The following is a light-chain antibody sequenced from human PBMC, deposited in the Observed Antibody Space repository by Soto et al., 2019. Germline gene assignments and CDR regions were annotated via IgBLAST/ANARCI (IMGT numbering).Light chain of an antibody. CDR2: KAS. CDR3: QHYNDYRWT. J-gene: IGKJ1*01. CDR1: QSIRSW. V-gene: IGKV1-5*03. Sequence: DIQMTQSPSSLSASVGDRVTITCRASQSIRSWLAWYQQKPGKAPKVLIYKASHLESGVPSRFSGSGSGREFTLTVSSLQPDDVATYYCQHYNDYRWTFGQGTKVEI.